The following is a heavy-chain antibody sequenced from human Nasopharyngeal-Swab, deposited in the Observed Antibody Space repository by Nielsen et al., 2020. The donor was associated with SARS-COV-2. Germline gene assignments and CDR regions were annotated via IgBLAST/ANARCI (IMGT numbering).Heavy chain of an antibody. Sequence: GESLKISCAASGFTFNTYGMNWVRQAPGKGLEWISYISDDNTIFYADSVKCRFTISRDNAKNSLYLQMNSVRDEDTAVYYCARDLELLTNYYALDYWGQGTLVTVSS. J-gene: IGHJ4*02. CDR1: GFTFNTYG. CDR3: ARDLELLTNYYALDY. CDR2: ISDDNTI. V-gene: IGHV3-48*02. D-gene: IGHD3-9*01.